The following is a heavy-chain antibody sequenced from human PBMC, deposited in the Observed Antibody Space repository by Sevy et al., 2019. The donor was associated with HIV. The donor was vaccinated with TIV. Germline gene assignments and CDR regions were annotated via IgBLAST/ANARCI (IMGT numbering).Heavy chain of an antibody. Sequence: GGSLRLSCKVTGLTSGAFAMSWVRQTPGKGLEWISSISGSGGLTHYADSVKGRFTISRDKSKGTVDLEMNSLRGDDTAVYYCAKPNWNFGADWFDTWGQGTLVTVSS. CDR3: AKPNWNFGADWFDT. CDR2: ISGSGGLT. V-gene: IGHV3-23*01. J-gene: IGHJ5*02. D-gene: IGHD1-7*01. CDR1: GLTSGAFA.